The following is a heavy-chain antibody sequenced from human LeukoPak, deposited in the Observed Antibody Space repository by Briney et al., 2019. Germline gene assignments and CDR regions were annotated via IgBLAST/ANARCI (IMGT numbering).Heavy chain of an antibody. J-gene: IGHJ4*02. CDR2: INPDSGGT. CDR3: ARDPLRRTFDH. CDR1: GYTFTGYY. D-gene: IGHD4-17*01. V-gene: IGHV1-2*02. Sequence: ASVKVSCKASGYTFTGYYIHWVRQAPGQGLEWMGWINPDSGGTNYAQKFQGRVTMTRDTSITTAYMELSRLRSDDTAVYYCARDPLRRTFDHWGQGTLVTVSS.